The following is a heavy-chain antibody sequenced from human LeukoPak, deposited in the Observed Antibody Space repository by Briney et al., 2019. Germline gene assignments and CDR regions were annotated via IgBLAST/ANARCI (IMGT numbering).Heavy chain of an antibody. CDR3: ASALTIFGVVTIDYYGMGV. Sequence: SVKVSCKASGGTFSSYAISWVRQAPGQGLEWMGGIIPIFGTANYAQKFQGRVTITADESTSTAYMELSSLRSEDTAVYYCASALTIFGVVTIDYYGMGVWGQGTTVTVSS. V-gene: IGHV1-69*13. CDR2: IIPIFGTA. D-gene: IGHD3-3*01. J-gene: IGHJ6*02. CDR1: GGTFSSYA.